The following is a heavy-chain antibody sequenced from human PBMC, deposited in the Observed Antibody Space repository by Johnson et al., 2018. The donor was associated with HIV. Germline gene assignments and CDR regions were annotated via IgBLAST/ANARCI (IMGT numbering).Heavy chain of an antibody. V-gene: IGHV3-30*03. J-gene: IGHJ3*02. CDR3: ARVATHAFAI. CDR1: GFTFSRCG. D-gene: IGHD1-26*01. CDR2: ISYDGSNK. Sequence: QVQLVESGGGVVQPGTSLRLSCAASGFTFSRCGMHWVRQAPGKGLEWMAVISYDGSNKYYADSVKGRFTISRDKSKNTRYLQMNSLRADDTAVYYCARVATHAFAIWGQGTMVTVSS.